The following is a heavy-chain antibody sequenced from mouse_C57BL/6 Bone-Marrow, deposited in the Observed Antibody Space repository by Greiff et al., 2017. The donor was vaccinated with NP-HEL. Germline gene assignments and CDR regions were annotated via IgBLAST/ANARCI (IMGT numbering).Heavy chain of an antibody. CDR1: GFTFTDYY. D-gene: IGHD1-1*01. CDR3: ARSHYYGSSSWFAY. J-gene: IGHJ3*01. V-gene: IGHV7-3*01. CDR2: IRNKANGYTT. Sequence: EVQGVESGGGLVQPGGSLSLSCAASGFTFTDYYMSWVRQPPGKALEWLGFIRNKANGYTTEYSASVKGRFTISRDNSQSILYLQMNALRAEDSATYYCARSHYYGSSSWFAYWGQGTLVTVSA.